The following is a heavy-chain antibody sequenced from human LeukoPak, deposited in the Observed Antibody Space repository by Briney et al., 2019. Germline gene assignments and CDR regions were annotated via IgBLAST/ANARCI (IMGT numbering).Heavy chain of an antibody. CDR1: GFSFSNYP. D-gene: IGHD2-2*01. CDR3: AARPLMPPRFDY. J-gene: IGHJ4*02. Sequence: GGSLRLSCAASGFSFSNYPMSWVRQAPAKGLQWVSAISGGGGSAYYADSMKGRFTISRDNSKSTLYLQMNSLRAEDTAIYYCAARPLMPPRFDYWGQGTLATVSS. V-gene: IGHV3-23*01. CDR2: ISGGGGSA.